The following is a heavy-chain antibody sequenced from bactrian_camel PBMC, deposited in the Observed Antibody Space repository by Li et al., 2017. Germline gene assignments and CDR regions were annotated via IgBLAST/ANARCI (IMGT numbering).Heavy chain of an antibody. CDR3: AAVSPENYDENGSGAWASGY. CDR2: MDSDGST. D-gene: IGHD3*01. CDR1: TYGRYV. V-gene: IGHV3S55*01. J-gene: IGHJ6*01. Sequence: VQLVESGGGSVQAGGSLRLSCATVTYGRYVMGWFRQVPGKEREEVAVMDSDGSTRYADAVKGRFTISKDNVKKTLYLQMNSLKPEDTAMYYCAAVSPENYDENGSGAWASGYWGQGTQVTVS.